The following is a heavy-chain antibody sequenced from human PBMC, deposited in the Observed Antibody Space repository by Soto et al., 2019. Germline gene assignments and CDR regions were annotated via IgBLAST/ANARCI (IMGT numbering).Heavy chain of an antibody. CDR2: MNPNSGNT. V-gene: IGHV1-8*01. J-gene: IGHJ6*02. Sequence: ASVKVSCKASGYTFTSYDINWVRQATGQGLEWMGWMNPNSGNTGYAQKFQGRVTMTRNTSISTAYMELSSLRSEDTAVYYCARGPGAGGTHYYYYYGMDVWGQGTTVTVSS. D-gene: IGHD1-26*01. CDR3: ARGPGAGGTHYYYYYGMDV. CDR1: GYTFTSYD.